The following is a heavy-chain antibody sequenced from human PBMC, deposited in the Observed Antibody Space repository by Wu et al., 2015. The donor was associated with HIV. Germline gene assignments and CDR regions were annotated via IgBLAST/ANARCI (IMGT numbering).Heavy chain of an antibody. Sequence: QVQLVQSGAEVKKPGASVKVSCKASGYTFTGYYMHWVRQAPGQGLEWMGWINPNIDDTSYAQKFQGRVTMTRDTSISTAYMELSRLRSDDTAVYYCARALERGSSRYKDYWGQGTLITVSS. CDR3: ARALERGSSRYKDY. CDR1: GYTFTGYY. D-gene: IGHD6-13*01. V-gene: IGHV1-2*02. CDR2: INPNIDDT. J-gene: IGHJ4*02.